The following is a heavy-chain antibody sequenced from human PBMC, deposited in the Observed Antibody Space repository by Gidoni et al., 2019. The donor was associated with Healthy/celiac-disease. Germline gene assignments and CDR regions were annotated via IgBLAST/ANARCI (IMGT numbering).Heavy chain of an antibody. CDR2: ISYDGSNK. J-gene: IGHJ4*02. V-gene: IGHV3-30-3*01. D-gene: IGHD3-10*01. CDR1: GFTFSSYA. Sequence: QVQLVESGGGVVQPGRSLSLSCAASGFTFSSYAMHWVRQAPGKGLEWVAGISYDGSNKYYADSVKGRFTISRDNSKNTLYLQMNSLRAEDTAVYYCARDQGGYGSGSYFYWGQGTLVTVSS. CDR3: ARDQGGYGSGSYFY.